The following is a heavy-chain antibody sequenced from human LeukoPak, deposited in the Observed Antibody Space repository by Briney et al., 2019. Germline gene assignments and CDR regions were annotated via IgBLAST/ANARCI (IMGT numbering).Heavy chain of an antibody. J-gene: IGHJ3*02. V-gene: IGHV3-20*04. CDR2: INWNGDNT. Sequence: GGSLRLSCAASGFIFSSYSMSWVRQAPGKGLEWVSGINWNGDNTVYADSVKGRFTISRDNAKNSLYLQMNSLGAEDTAFYYCASDRRSDSSGYAFDIWGQGTMVTVSS. D-gene: IGHD3-22*01. CDR1: GFIFSSYS. CDR3: ASDRRSDSSGYAFDI.